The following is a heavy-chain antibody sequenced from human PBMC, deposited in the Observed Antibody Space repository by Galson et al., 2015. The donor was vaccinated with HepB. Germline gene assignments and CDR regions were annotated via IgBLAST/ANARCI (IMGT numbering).Heavy chain of an antibody. J-gene: IGHJ4*02. CDR3: ARGVLETTMIVVVITAGVHYFDY. CDR2: INDSGRT. V-gene: IGHV4-34*01. D-gene: IGHD3-22*01. CDR1: GGSFSGYY. Sequence: SETLSLTCAVYGGSFSGYYWSWIRQPPGKGLEWIGEINDSGRTNYNPSLKSRVTISVDTSKNQFSLKLSSVTAADTAVYYCARGVLETTMIVVVITAGVHYFDYWGQGTLVTVSS.